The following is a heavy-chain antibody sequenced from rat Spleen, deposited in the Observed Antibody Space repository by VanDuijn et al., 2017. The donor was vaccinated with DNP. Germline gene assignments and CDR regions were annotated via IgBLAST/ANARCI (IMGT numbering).Heavy chain of an antibody. J-gene: IGHJ2*01. CDR3: ARWYNFFDY. CDR2: ISYHGGNA. V-gene: IGHV5-25*01. CDR1: GFTFSDYY. D-gene: IGHD1-5*01. Sequence: EVQLVESGGGLVLPGRSLKLSCAASGFTFSDYYMAWVRRAPTEGLECVAYISYHGGNAYYGDSVKGRFTVSRNNTRTTLYLQMDSLGSEDTATYYCARWYNFFDYWGQGVMVIVSP.